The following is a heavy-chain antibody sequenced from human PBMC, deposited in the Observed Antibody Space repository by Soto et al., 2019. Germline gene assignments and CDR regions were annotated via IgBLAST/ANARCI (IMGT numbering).Heavy chain of an antibody. V-gene: IGHV4-59*01. CDR3: AKTKEGGFDP. Sequence: QVQLQESGPGLVKPSETLSLTCTVSGDSISTYYWSWIRQPPGKGLEWMGYFHYSANTNYNPSLKSRITISVDTSKNQFSLKLTSVTAADTAVYYCAKTKEGGFDPWGQGTLVTVSS. CDR1: GDSISTYY. J-gene: IGHJ5*02. D-gene: IGHD3-16*01. CDR2: FHYSANT.